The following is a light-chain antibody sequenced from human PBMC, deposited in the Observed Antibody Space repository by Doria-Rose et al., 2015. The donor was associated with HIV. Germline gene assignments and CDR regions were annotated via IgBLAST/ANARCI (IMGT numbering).Light chain of an antibody. V-gene: IGKV1-8*01. J-gene: IGKJ1*01. CDR2: AAS. CDR1: QDISNY. Sequence: AIRMTQSPSSLSASTGDRVTITCRASQDISNYLAWYQQKPGKAPKLLIYAASTLQSGVPSRFSGSGSGTDFTLTISYLQSEDFATCYCQQYYSYPPTSGQGTKVEVK. CDR3: QQYYSYPPT.